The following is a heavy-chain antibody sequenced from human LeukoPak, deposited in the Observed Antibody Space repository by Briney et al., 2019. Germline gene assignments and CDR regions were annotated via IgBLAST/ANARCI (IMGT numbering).Heavy chain of an antibody. D-gene: IGHD3-10*01. CDR2: MSSVT. CDR1: GFTFSNFA. J-gene: IGHJ4*02. Sequence: GGSQRLSCAASGFTFSNFAMSWVRQAPGKGLEWVSAMSSVTYYADSVKGRFTISRDDSKSTLFLQMNSLRAEDTAVYYCAKAFFSGSGGNHKHFDSWGQGTLVTVSS. CDR3: AKAFFSGSGGNHKHFDS. V-gene: IGHV3-23*01.